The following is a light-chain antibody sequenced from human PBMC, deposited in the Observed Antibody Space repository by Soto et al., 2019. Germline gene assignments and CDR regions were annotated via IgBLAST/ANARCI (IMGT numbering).Light chain of an antibody. CDR2: DDN. CDR3: QSYDISLHNYV. CDR1: TSNIGAPYD. J-gene: IGLJ1*01. V-gene: IGLV1-40*01. Sequence: QSVLTQPPSVSGAPGQRVSISCTGSTSNIGAPYDVHWYQHLPGTAPKLLIYDDNNRPSGVPDRFSGSKSGTSASLAITRLQAEDAADYYCQSYDISLHNYVFGTGTKVTVL.